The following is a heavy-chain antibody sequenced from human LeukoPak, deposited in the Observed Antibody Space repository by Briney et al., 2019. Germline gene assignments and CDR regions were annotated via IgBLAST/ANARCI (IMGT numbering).Heavy chain of an antibody. CDR1: GFTFSAYW. CDR2: IKQDGSEK. CDR3: AREGSSGWYGYYYYYMDV. Sequence: GGSLRLSCAGTGFTFSAYWMHWVRQAPGKGLEWVANIKQDGSEKYYVDSVKGRFTISRDNAKNSLYLQMNSLRAEDTAVYYCAREGSSGWYGYYYYYMDVWGKGTTVTVSS. V-gene: IGHV3-7*01. D-gene: IGHD6-19*01. J-gene: IGHJ6*03.